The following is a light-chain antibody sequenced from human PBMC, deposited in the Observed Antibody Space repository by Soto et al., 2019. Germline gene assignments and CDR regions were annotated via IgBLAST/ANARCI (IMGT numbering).Light chain of an antibody. V-gene: IGLV2-8*01. CDR2: EVS. CDR3: SSYAGSNNLI. Sequence: QSVLTQPPSASGSSGQSVTISCTGTSSDLGGYNYVSWYQQHPGKAPKLMIYEVSLRPSGVPDRFSGSKSGNTASLTVSGLQAEDEADYYCSSYAGSNNLIFGGGTKLTVL. CDR1: SSDLGGYNY. J-gene: IGLJ2*01.